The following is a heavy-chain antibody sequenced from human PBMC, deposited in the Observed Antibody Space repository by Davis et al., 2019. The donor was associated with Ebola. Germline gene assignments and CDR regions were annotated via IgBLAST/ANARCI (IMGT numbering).Heavy chain of an antibody. CDR2: INSDGSST. J-gene: IGHJ6*02. CDR1: GFTFSSYW. Sequence: GESLKISCAASGFTFSSYWMHWVRQAPGKGLVWVSRINSDGSSTSYADSVKGRFTISRDNAKNTLYLQMNSLRAEDTAVYYCASRSSSWYSPLGYYYYGMDVWGQGTTVTVSS. CDR3: ASRSSSWYSPLGYYYYGMDV. V-gene: IGHV3-74*01. D-gene: IGHD6-13*01.